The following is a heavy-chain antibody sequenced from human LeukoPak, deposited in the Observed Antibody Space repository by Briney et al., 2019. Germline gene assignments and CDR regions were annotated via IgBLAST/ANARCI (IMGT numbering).Heavy chain of an antibody. CDR3: AKDRMRSSAGKDFQH. D-gene: IGHD6-13*01. Sequence: GGSLRLSCAASGFTFSSYAMSWVRQAPGRGLEWVSAISGSGGSTYYADSVKGRFTISRDNSKNTLYLQMNSLRAEDTAVYYCAKDRMRSSAGKDFQHWGQGTLVTVSS. V-gene: IGHV3-23*01. CDR2: ISGSGGST. J-gene: IGHJ1*01. CDR1: GFTFSSYA.